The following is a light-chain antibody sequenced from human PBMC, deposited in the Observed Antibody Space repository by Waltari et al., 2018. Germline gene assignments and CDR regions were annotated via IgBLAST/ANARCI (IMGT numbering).Light chain of an antibody. Sequence: EIQMTQSPSSLSASVGARVTITCQASRDISNHLNWYQHKPGKAPKLLIYDASNVETGVPSRFGGGGSGTHFSFTISNLQPDDIATYYCLHYDNLPYTFGQGTKVEIK. CDR2: DAS. V-gene: IGKV1-33*01. CDR3: LHYDNLPYT. CDR1: RDISNH. J-gene: IGKJ2*01.